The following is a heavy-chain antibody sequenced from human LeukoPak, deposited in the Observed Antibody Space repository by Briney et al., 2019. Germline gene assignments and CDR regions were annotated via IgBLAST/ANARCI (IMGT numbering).Heavy chain of an antibody. CDR3: AKGFTGSWLDY. V-gene: IGHV3-23*01. D-gene: IGHD6-13*01. CDR2: ISGSGSST. Sequence: GGSLRLSCAASGFTFSSYAMSWVRQAPGKGLEWVSAISGSGSSTYYADSVKGRFTISRDNSKNTLYLQMSSLRAEDTAVYYCAKGFTGSWLDYWGQGILVTVSS. J-gene: IGHJ4*02. CDR1: GFTFSSYA.